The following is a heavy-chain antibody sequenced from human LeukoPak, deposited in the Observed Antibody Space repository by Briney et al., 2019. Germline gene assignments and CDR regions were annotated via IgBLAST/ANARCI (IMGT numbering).Heavy chain of an antibody. Sequence: GGSLRLSCTASGFTFSSYAMSWVRQAPGKGLEWVSAISGSGGSTYYADSVKGRFTISRDNSKNTLYLQMNSLRAEDTAVYYCAKDPSGSGSFDYWGQGTLVTVSS. CDR2: ISGSGGST. J-gene: IGHJ4*02. D-gene: IGHD3-10*01. CDR1: GFTFSSYA. V-gene: IGHV3-23*01. CDR3: AKDPSGSGSFDY.